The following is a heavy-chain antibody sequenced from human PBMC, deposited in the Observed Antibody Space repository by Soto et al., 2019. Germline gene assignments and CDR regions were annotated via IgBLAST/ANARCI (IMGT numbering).Heavy chain of an antibody. CDR3: ARGYCSGGSCPAAFDY. V-gene: IGHV4-30-2*01. CDR2: IYHSGST. D-gene: IGHD2-15*01. CDR1: GGSISSGGYS. J-gene: IGHJ4*02. Sequence: QLQLQESGSGLVKPSQTLSLTCDVSGGSISSGGYSWSWIRQPPGKGLEWIGYIYHSGSTYYNPSLKSRVTMSVDRSKNQFSLKLSSVTAADTAVYYCARGYCSGGSCPAAFDYWGQGTLVTVSS.